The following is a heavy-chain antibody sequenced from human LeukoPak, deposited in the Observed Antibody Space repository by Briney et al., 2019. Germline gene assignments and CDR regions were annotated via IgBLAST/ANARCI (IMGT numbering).Heavy chain of an antibody. CDR2: ISSSSNYM. CDR1: GFTFSSYS. J-gene: IGHJ4*02. V-gene: IGHV3-21*04. Sequence: GGSLRLSCAASGFTFSSYSMNWVRQAPGKGLEWVSSISSSSNYMYYADSVKGRFTISRDNAKNSLYLQINSLRAEDTAVYYCANSVRPFGVVTSFDYWGQGTLVTVSS. D-gene: IGHD3-3*01. CDR3: ANSVRPFGVVTSFDY.